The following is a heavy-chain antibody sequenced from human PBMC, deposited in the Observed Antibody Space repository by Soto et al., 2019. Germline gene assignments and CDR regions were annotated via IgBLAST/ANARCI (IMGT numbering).Heavy chain of an antibody. CDR2: ISYDGSNK. Sequence: GGSLRLSCAASGFTFSSYAMHWVLQAPGKGLEWVAVISYDGSNKYYADSVKGRFTISRDNSKNTLYLQMNSLRAEDTAVYYCARDSLVPAAVDYWGQGTLVTVSS. CDR3: ARDSLVPAAVDY. V-gene: IGHV3-30-3*01. D-gene: IGHD2-2*01. CDR1: GFTFSSYA. J-gene: IGHJ4*02.